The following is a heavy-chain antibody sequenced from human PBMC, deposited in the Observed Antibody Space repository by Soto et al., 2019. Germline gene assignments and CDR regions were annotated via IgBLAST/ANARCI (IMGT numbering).Heavy chain of an antibody. J-gene: IGHJ4*02. Sequence: GGSLRLSCAASGFTFSSYGMLWVRQAPGKGREGGAVIWYDGSNKYYADSVKGRVTISRDNSKNTLYLQMNSLGAEDTAVYYSARVQGFTIFGPPHYWGQGTMVTVSS. CDR3: ARVQGFTIFGPPHY. V-gene: IGHV3-33*01. CDR1: GFTFSSYG. CDR2: IWYDGSNK. D-gene: IGHD3-3*01.